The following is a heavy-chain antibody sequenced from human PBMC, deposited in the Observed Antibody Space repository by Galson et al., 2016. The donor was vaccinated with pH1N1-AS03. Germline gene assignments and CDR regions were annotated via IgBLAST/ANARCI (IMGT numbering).Heavy chain of an antibody. D-gene: IGHD5-24*01. V-gene: IGHV4-61*07. J-gene: IGHJ3*02. CDR2: GST. CDR3: ARPRRDGYNFDAFDI. Sequence: GSTDYNPSLKSRVTILLDRSKNQFSLKLSSVTAADTAVYYCARPRRDGYNFDAFDIWGQGTMVTVSS.